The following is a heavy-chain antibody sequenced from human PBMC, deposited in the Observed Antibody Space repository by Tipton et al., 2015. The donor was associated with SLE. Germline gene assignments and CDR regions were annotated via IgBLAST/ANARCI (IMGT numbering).Heavy chain of an antibody. D-gene: IGHD1-26*01. CDR2: IYSDDST. J-gene: IGHJ4*02. V-gene: IGHV3-66*02. Sequence: SLRLSCAASGFTVSSNYMTWVRQAPGKGLEWVSIIYSDDSTYYADSVKGRFTISRDNSKNTLYLQMNSLRVEDTAVYYCARDRVYSDNSWFFDYWGQGTLVTVSS. CDR3: ARDRVYSDNSWFFDY. CDR1: GFTVSSNY.